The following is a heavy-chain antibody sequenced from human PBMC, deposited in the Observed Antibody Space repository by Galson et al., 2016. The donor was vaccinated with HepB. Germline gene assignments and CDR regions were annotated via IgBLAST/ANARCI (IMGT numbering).Heavy chain of an antibody. Sequence: QSGAEVKKPGESLKISCKGSGYTFTIYWIAWVRQMPGKGLEWMGIIYPGDSQTIYSPSFHGQVTISVDKSISTAYLQWSSLKASDTAMYYCARRTYGAPFDIWGQGTMVTVSS. CDR2: IYPGDSQT. D-gene: IGHD4/OR15-4a*01. CDR1: GYTFTIYW. CDR3: ARRTYGAPFDI. J-gene: IGHJ3*02. V-gene: IGHV5-51*01.